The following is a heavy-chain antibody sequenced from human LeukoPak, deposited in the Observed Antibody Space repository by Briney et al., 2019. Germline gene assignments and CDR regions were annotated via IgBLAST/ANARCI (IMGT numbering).Heavy chain of an antibody. J-gene: IGHJ4*02. Sequence: SETLSLTCTVSGGSISSYYWSWIRQPPGKGLEWIGYIYYSGSTNYNPSLKSRVTISVDTSKNQFSLKLSSVTAADTAVYYCARGGYSSSWPEYYFDYWGQGTLVTVSS. CDR3: ARGGYSSSWPEYYFDY. D-gene: IGHD6-13*01. CDR1: GGSISSYY. V-gene: IGHV4-59*01. CDR2: IYYSGST.